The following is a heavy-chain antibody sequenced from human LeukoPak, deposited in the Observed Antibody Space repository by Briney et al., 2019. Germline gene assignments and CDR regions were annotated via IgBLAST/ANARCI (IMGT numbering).Heavy chain of an antibody. CDR1: GGSISSGGYY. D-gene: IGHD3-10*01. Sequence: SQTLSLTCTVSGGSISSGGYYWSWIRQHPGKGLEWIGYIYYSGSTYYNPSLKSRVTISVDTSKNQFSLKLSSVTAADTAVYYCARVVVRGVEYFDYWGQGTLVTVSS. J-gene: IGHJ4*02. CDR3: ARVVVRGVEYFDY. CDR2: IYYSGST. V-gene: IGHV4-31*03.